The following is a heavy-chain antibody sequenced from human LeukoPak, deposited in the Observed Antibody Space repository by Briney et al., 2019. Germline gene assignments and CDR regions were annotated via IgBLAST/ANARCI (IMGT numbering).Heavy chain of an antibody. J-gene: IGHJ6*02. D-gene: IGHD3-10*01. CDR3: AKAGLLWFGESWMDV. CDR1: GFTFSSHS. V-gene: IGHV3-30*18. CDR2: ISYDGSNK. Sequence: GGSLRLSCAASGFTFSSHSMNWVRQAPGKGLEWVAVISYDGSNKYYADSVKGRFTISRDNAENSLYLQMDSLRAEDTAVYFCAKAGLLWFGESWMDVWGQGTTVTVSS.